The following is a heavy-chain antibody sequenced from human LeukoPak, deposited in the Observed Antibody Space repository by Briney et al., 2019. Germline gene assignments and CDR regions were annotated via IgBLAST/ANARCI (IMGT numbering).Heavy chain of an antibody. CDR3: ARVRWGNYYYYYGMDV. CDR1: GGTFSSYT. V-gene: IGHV1-69*02. Sequence: GSSVKVSCKASGGTFSSYTISWVRQAPGQGLEWMGRIIPILGIANYAQKFQGRVTITADKSTSTAYVELSSLRSEDTAVYYCARVRWGNYYYYYGMDVWGQGTTVTVSS. CDR2: IIPILGIA. D-gene: IGHD7-27*01. J-gene: IGHJ6*02.